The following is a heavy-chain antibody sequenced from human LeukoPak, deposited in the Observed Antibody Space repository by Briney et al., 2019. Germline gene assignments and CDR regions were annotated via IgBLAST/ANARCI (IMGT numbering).Heavy chain of an antibody. Sequence: GGSLRLSCAASGFTFSGYSMNWVRQAPGKGLEWVSSISSSSSYIYYADSVKGRFTISRDNAKNSLYLQMNSLRAEDTAVYYCARDLYSYDGMDVWGQGTTVTVSS. V-gene: IGHV3-21*01. D-gene: IGHD5-18*01. CDR1: GFTFSGYS. CDR3: ARDLYSYDGMDV. J-gene: IGHJ6*02. CDR2: ISSSSSYI.